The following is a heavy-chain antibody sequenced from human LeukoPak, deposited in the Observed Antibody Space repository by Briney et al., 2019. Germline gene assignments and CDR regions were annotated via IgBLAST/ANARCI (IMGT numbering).Heavy chain of an antibody. Sequence: SQTLSLTCAISGDSVSSNSAAWNWIRQSPSRGLEWLGRTYYRSKWYNDYAVSVKSRITISPDTSKNQFSLQLNSVTPEDTAVYYCARAGEQWLVHDAPTLDYWGQGTLVTVSS. CDR1: GDSVSSNSAA. CDR3: ARAGEQWLVHDAPTLDY. V-gene: IGHV6-1*01. J-gene: IGHJ4*02. D-gene: IGHD6-19*01. CDR2: TYYRSKWYN.